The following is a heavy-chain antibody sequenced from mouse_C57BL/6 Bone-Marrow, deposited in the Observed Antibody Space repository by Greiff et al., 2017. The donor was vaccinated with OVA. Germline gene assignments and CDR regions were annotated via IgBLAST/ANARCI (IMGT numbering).Heavy chain of an antibody. CDR3: ARSPNWARDAMDY. V-gene: IGHV3-8*01. CDR2: ISYSGST. CDR1: GYSITSDY. D-gene: IGHD4-1*01. Sequence: EVNLVESGPGLAKPSQTLSLTCSVTGYSITSDYWNWIRKFPGNKLEYMGYISYSGSTYYNPSIKSRISITRDTSKNQYYLQLNTVSTEDTATYYCARSPNWARDAMDYWGQGTSVTVSS. J-gene: IGHJ4*01.